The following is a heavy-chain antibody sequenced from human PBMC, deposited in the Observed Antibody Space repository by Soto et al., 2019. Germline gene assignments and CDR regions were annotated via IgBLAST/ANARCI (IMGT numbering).Heavy chain of an antibody. CDR3: ARVAIDVPAHPNCSSTSCLRKDYMDV. D-gene: IGHD2-2*01. CDR1: GYTFTSYG. CDR2: ISAYNGNT. V-gene: IGHV1-18*01. J-gene: IGHJ6*03. Sequence: ASVKVSCKASGYTFTSYGISWVRQAPGQGLEWMGWISAYNGNTNYAQKLQGRVTMTTDTSTSTAYMELRSLRSDDTAVYYCARVAIDVPAHPNCSSTSCLRKDYMDVWGKGTTVTVSS.